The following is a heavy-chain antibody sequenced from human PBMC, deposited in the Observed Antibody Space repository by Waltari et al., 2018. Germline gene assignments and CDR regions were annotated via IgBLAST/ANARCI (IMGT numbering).Heavy chain of an antibody. CDR1: GFTFRSYA. CDR2: LWYDGSSQ. D-gene: IGHD3-22*01. V-gene: IGHV3-33*01. CDR3: ARGDYDYSGYIDY. J-gene: IGHJ4*02. Sequence: QVQLVESGGGVVQPGTSLRLPCAASGFTFRSYAMHGVRQAPGKGLGWVAVLWYDGSSQYYADSVKGRITISRDKSKDTLYLQMNSLRAEDTAVYYCARGDYDYSGYIDYWGQGTLVTVSS.